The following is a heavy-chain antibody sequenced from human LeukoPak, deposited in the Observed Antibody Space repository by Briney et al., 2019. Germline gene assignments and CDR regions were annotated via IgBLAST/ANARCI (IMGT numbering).Heavy chain of an antibody. CDR3: ARHDSSGYYPVGGAFDI. V-gene: IGHV4-39*01. CDR1: GGAFSSSSYY. D-gene: IGHD3-22*01. CDR2: IYYSGST. Sequence: AETLSLTCTASGGAFSSSSYYWGWISQPPGKGLEWIGSIYYSGSTYYNPSLKSRVTISVDTSKNQFSLKLSSVTAADTAVYYCARHDSSGYYPVGGAFDIWGQGTMVTVSS. J-gene: IGHJ3*02.